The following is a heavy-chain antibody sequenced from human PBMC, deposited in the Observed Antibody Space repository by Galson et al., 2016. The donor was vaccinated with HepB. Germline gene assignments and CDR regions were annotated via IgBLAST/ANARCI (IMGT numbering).Heavy chain of an antibody. CDR2: ISTNGGAI. CDR1: GFAFNSYT. CDR3: SRVLFGSGSYWCLDV. D-gene: IGHD3-10*01. V-gene: IGHV3-48*02. J-gene: IGHJ6*02. Sequence: LRLSCAASGFAFNSYTMNWVRQAPGQGLEWLSYISTNGGAIYYEDSVKGRFPLSRDNPQNLLFLQMNSLRDEDTAVYYCSRVLFGSGSYWCLDVWGQGTTVTVSS.